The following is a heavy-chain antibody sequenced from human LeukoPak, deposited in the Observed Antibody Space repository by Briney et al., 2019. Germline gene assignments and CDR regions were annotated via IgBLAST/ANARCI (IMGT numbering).Heavy chain of an antibody. CDR2: IHHDGSNK. CDR3: AKEPGGYSYGHFDY. J-gene: IGHJ4*02. D-gene: IGHD5-18*01. V-gene: IGHV3-30*02. CDR1: GFTFSSYG. Sequence: GGSLRLSCAASGFTFSSYGMHWVRQAPGKGLDWVAFIHHDGSNKYYADSVKGRFTISRDNSKNTLYLQMNSLRAEDTAVYYCAKEPGGYSYGHFDYWGQGTLVTVSS.